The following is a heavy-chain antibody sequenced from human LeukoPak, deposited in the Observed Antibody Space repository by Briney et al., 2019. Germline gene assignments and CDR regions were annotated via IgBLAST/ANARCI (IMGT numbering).Heavy chain of an antibody. J-gene: IGHJ4*02. CDR3: ARVNHYDILTGYQRAFDY. CDR1: GGSFSGYY. CDR2: IYYSGST. Sequence: SETLSLTCAVYGGSFSGYYWSWIRQPPGKGLEWIGYIYYSGSTNYNPSLKSRVTISVDTSKNQFPLKLSSVTAADTAVYYCARVNHYDILTGYQRAFDYWGQGTLVTVSS. D-gene: IGHD3-9*01. V-gene: IGHV4-59*01.